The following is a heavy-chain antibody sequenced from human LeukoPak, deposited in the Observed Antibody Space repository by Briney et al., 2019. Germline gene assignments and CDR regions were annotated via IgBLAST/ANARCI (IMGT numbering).Heavy chain of an antibody. J-gene: IGHJ2*01. D-gene: IGHD6-13*01. CDR2: ISYDGSNK. V-gene: IGHV3-30*18. CDR1: GFTFSSYG. Sequence: PGRSLRLSCAASGFTFSSYGMHWVRQAPGKGLEWVAVISYDGSNKYYADSVKGRFTISRDNSKNTLYLQMNSLRAEDTAVYYCAKAIAAAAYWYFDLWGRGTLVTVSS. CDR3: AKAIAAAAYWYFDL.